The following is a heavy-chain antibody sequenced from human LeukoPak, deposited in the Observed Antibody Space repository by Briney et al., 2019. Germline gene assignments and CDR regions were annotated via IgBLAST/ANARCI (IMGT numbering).Heavy chain of an antibody. CDR1: GGSFSGYY. Sequence: SETLSLTCAVYGGSFSGYYWSWIRQPPGKGLEWIGEINHSGSTNYNPSLKSRVTISVDTSKNQFSLKLSSVTAADTAVYYCARRQLASPYYYYGMDVWGQGTTVTVSS. D-gene: IGHD6-13*01. V-gene: IGHV4-34*01. J-gene: IGHJ6*02. CDR3: ARRQLASPYYYYGMDV. CDR2: INHSGST.